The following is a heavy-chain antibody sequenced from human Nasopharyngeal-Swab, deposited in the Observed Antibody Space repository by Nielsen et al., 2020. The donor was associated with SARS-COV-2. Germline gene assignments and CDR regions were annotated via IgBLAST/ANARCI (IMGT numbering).Heavy chain of an antibody. CDR1: GFTFSSYW. D-gene: IGHD4-17*01. J-gene: IGHJ6*02. V-gene: IGHV3-7*03. CDR3: ARRQYGDYYYYYGMDV. CDR2: IKQDGSEK. Sequence: ESLKIPCAASGFTFSSYWMSRVRQAPGKGLEWVANIKQDGSEKYYVDSVKGRFTISRDNAKNSLYLQMNRLRSENTAVYYCARRQYGDYYYYYGMDVWGQGTTVTVSS.